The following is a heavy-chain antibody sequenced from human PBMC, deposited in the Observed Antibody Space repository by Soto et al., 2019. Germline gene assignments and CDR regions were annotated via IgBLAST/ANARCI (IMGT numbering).Heavy chain of an antibody. CDR3: ARGVVTFNWFDP. D-gene: IGHD3-22*01. V-gene: IGHV1-69*13. CDR2: IIPIFGTA. Sequence: SVKVSCKASGGTFSSYAISWVRQAPGQGLEWMGGIIPIFGTANYAQKFQGRVTITADESTSTAYMELSSLRSEDTAVYYCARGVVTFNWFDPWGQGTLVTVSS. CDR1: GGTFSSYA. J-gene: IGHJ5*02.